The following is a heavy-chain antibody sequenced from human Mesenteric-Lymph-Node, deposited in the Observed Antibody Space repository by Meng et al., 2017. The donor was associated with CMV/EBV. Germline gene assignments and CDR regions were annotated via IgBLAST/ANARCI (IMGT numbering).Heavy chain of an antibody. Sequence: ASVKVSCKASGYTFTGYYMHWVRQAPGQGLEWMGGIIPIFGTANYAQKFQGRVTITTDESTSTAYMELSSLRSEDTAVYYCAREPGIWGQGTLVTVSS. D-gene: IGHD1-26*01. CDR1: GYTFTGYY. V-gene: IGHV1-69*05. CDR3: AREPGI. J-gene: IGHJ4*02. CDR2: IIPIFGTA.